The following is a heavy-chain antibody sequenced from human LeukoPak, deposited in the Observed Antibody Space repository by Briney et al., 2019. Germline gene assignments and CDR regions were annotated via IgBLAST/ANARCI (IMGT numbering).Heavy chain of an antibody. CDR1: GFTFSSYS. Sequence: GGSLRLSCAASGFTFSSYSMNWVRQAPGKGLEWISYISSGSSTIYYADSVKGRFTISRDNAKNSLYLQMNSLRAEDTAVYYCAKPVYGDWGQGTLVTVSS. CDR2: ISSGSSTI. CDR3: AKPVYGD. D-gene: IGHD4-17*01. J-gene: IGHJ4*02. V-gene: IGHV3-48*01.